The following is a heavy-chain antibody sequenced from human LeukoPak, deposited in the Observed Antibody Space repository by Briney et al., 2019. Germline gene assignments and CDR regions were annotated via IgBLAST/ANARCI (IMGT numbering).Heavy chain of an antibody. CDR1: GGSINSNSFY. CDR3: ARIVGPVLRYYYYYMDV. V-gene: IGHV4-39*07. J-gene: IGHJ6*03. D-gene: IGHD1-26*01. CDR2: IYFTGST. Sequence: SETLSLTCTVSGGSINSNSFYWGWIRHPPGKELEWIGSIYFTGSTYYNPSLKSRVIISVDTSKNQFSLKLSSVTAADTAVYYCARIVGPVLRYYYYYMDVWGKGTTVTVSS.